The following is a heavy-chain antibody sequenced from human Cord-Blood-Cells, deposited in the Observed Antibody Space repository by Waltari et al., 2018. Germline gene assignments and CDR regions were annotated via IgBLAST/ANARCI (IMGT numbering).Heavy chain of an antibody. D-gene: IGHD1-26*01. CDR1: GGTFSSYA. Sequence: QVQLVQSGAEVKKPGSSVKVSCKASGGTFSSYAISWVRQAPGQGLEGMGGIIHIFGTANYAHECQGRVKITADESTSTAYMELSSLRSEDTAVYYFARQTGYRGSYPDYWGQGTLVTVSS. CDR3: ARQTGYRGSYPDY. J-gene: IGHJ4*02. V-gene: IGHV1-69*01. CDR2: IIHIFGTA.